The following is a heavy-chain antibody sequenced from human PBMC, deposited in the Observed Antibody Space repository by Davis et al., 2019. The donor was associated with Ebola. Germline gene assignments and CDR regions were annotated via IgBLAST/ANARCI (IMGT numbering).Heavy chain of an antibody. V-gene: IGHV4-61*01. CDR2: IYYSGST. CDR3: ARPDHVGPDNWFDP. D-gene: IGHD1-14*01. J-gene: IGHJ5*02. CDR1: GGSVSSGSYY. Sequence: SETLSLTCTVSGGSVSSGSYYWSWIRQPPEKGLEWVGYIYYSGSTNCNPSLKSRVTISVDTSKNQFSLKLSSVTAADTAVYYCARPDHVGPDNWFDPWGQGTLVTVSS.